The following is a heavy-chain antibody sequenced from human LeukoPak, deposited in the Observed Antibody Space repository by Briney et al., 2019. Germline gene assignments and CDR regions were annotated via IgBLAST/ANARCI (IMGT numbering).Heavy chain of an antibody. CDR1: GFTFSSYS. Sequence: GGSLRLSCAASGFTFSSYSMNWVRQAPGKGLEWGSSISSSSSYIYYADSVKGRFTISRDNAKNSLYLQMNSLRTEDTAVYYCARSLRGVGATRPLIDYWGQGTLVTVSS. CDR3: ARSLRGVGATRPLIDY. J-gene: IGHJ4*02. V-gene: IGHV3-21*01. D-gene: IGHD1-26*01. CDR2: ISSSSSYI.